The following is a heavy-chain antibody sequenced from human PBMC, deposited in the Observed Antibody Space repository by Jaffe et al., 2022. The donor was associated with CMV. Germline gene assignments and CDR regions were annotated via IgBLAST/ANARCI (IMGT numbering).Heavy chain of an antibody. CDR3: ARHYYYDSSTYYYPNWFDP. Sequence: QLQLQESGPGLVKPSETLSLTCTVSGGSISSSSYFWGWIRQPPGKGLEWIGTIYYSGSTYYNPSLKSRVTISVDTSKNQFSLKLSSVTAADTAVYYCARHYYYDSSTYYYPNWFDPWGQGTLVTVSS. V-gene: IGHV4-39*01. CDR2: IYYSGST. J-gene: IGHJ5*02. CDR1: GGSISSSSYF. D-gene: IGHD3-22*01.